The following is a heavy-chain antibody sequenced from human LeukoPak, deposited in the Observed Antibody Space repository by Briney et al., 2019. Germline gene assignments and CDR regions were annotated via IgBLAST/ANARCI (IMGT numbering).Heavy chain of an antibody. CDR2: ISGGGDKT. Sequence: GGSLRLSCAASVFAFSSDAMSSGRQAPGKGLEWVSAISGGGDKTYYADSVKGRFTISRDNSMNTLYLQMNSLRAQDTAVYYCAKQGEGPTPSFDYWGQGTLVTVSS. D-gene: IGHD3-16*01. V-gene: IGHV3-23*01. CDR1: VFAFSSDA. CDR3: AKQGEGPTPSFDY. J-gene: IGHJ4*02.